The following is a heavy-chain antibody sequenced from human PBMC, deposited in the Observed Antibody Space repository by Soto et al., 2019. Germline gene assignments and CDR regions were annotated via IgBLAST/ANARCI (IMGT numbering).Heavy chain of an antibody. J-gene: IGHJ4*02. V-gene: IGHV4-30-4*01. Sequence: QVQLQESGPGLVKPSQTLSLTCTVSGGSISSGDYYWSWIRQPPGKGLEWIGYIFYSGSTYYNPSLKSRVTISVDTSKNQFSLKLSSVTAADTAVYYCARNDYGDQKPPFPDYWGQGTLVTVSS. CDR2: IFYSGST. CDR1: GGSISSGDYY. CDR3: ARNDYGDQKPPFPDY. D-gene: IGHD4-17*01.